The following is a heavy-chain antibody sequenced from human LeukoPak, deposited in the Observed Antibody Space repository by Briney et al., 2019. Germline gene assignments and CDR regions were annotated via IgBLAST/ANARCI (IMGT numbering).Heavy chain of an antibody. V-gene: IGHV1-69*06. J-gene: IGHJ4*02. D-gene: IGHD6-13*01. CDR3: ARDEIAAPRGHY. Sequence: ASVKVSCKASGGTFSSYAISWVRQAPGQGLEWMGGIIPIFGTANYAQKFQGRVTITADKSTSTAYMELSSLRSEDTAVYYCARDEIAAPRGHYWGQGTLVTVSS. CDR1: GGTFSSYA. CDR2: IIPIFGTA.